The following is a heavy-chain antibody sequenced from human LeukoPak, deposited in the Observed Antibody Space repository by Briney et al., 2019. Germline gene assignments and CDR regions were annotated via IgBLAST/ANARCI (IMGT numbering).Heavy chain of an antibody. J-gene: IGHJ4*02. V-gene: IGHV4-59*01. CDR2: IYYSGST. CDR3: AKDPEHRPGSEFGY. CDR1: GGSISTYY. Sequence: SETLSLTCTVSGGSISTYYWSWIRQPPGKGLEWIGYIYYSGSTNYNPSLKSRVTISVDTSKNQFSLKLSSVTAADTAVYYCAKDPEHRPGSEFGYWGQGTLVTVSS. D-gene: IGHD2-15*01.